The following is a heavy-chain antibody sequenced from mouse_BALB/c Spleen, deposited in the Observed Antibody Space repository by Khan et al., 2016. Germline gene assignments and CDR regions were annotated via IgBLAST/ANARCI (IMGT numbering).Heavy chain of an antibody. J-gene: IGHJ3*01. V-gene: IGHV1-80*01. CDR1: GFAISSYW. D-gene: IGHD2-14*01. CDR3: ARGTPFAN. Sequence: QVRLQQSGAELVRPGSSVKISCKASGFAISSYWLNWVKQRPGQGLEWIGQIYTGDGDTNYNGKFKGKATLTADKSSSTAYMQLSSRTSVDSAVYFGARGTPFANWGQGTLVTVSA. CDR2: IYTGDGDT.